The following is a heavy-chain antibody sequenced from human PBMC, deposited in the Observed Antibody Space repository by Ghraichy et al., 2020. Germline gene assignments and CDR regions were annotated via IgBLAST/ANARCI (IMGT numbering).Heavy chain of an antibody. CDR3: ARGGLTWFDY. Sequence: LTCAASGFTFSSYSMNWVLQAPGKGLECVSYISSSSTIYYADSVQGRFTISRDNANISLYLQIDSLRYEDTAVYYCARGGLTWFDYWGQGTLVTVSS. V-gene: IGHV3-48*02. D-gene: IGHD6-19*01. CDR2: ISSSSTI. CDR1: GFTFSSYS. J-gene: IGHJ4*02.